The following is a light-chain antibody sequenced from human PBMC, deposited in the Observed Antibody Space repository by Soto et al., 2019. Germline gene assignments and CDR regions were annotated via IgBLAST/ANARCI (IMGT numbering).Light chain of an antibody. V-gene: IGKV1-8*01. J-gene: IGKJ5*01. Sequence: AIRMTQCPSSLSASTGDRVTITSRGSPGMSGYSAWYEQNPEKAPQLLIYAASTVQSGVPCMLGGSGSGTDFTLTIICLKSEEFADYYWQQYYRYPSTFGQGTRLEIK. CDR2: AAS. CDR3: QQYYRYPST. CDR1: PGMSGY.